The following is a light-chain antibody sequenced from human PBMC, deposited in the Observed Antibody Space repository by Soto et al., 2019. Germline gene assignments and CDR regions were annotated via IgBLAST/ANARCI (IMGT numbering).Light chain of an antibody. CDR3: SSYTSNSLVA. J-gene: IGLJ2*01. CDR2: DVS. CDR1: KSDVGGYNY. V-gene: IGLV2-14*03. Sequence: QSALTQPASVSGSPGQSITISCTGTKSDVGGYNYVSWYQQHPGKAPKLIIYDVSNRPSGVSNRFSGSKSGNTASLTISGVQAEDEAEYYCSSYTSNSLVAFGGGTKLTVL.